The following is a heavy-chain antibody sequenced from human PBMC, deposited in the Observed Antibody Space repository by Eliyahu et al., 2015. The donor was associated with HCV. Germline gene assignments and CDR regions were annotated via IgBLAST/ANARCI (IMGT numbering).Heavy chain of an antibody. CDR1: GGSVSSGSYY. J-gene: IGHJ4*02. D-gene: IGHD4-17*01. V-gene: IGHV4-61*01. CDR2: IYYSGST. Sequence: QVQLQESGPGLVKPSETLSLTCTVSGGSVSSGSYYWSWIRQPPGKGLEWIGYIYYSGSTNYNPSLKSRVTISVDTSKNQFSLKLSSVTAADTAVYYCARANGDYAFDYWGQGTLVTVSS. CDR3: ARANGDYAFDY.